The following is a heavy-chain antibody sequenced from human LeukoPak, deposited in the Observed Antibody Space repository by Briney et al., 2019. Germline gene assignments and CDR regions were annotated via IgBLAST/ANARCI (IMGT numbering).Heavy chain of an antibody. CDR3: ATGARYFDS. V-gene: IGHV3-30-3*01. CDR1: GFTFSSYA. Sequence: PGGSLRLSCAASGFTFSSYAMHWVRQAPGKGLEWVAVISYDGSNKYYADSVKGRFTISRDNAKNSLYLQMNSLRDEDTAVYYCATGARYFDSWGQGTLVTVSS. D-gene: IGHD3-9*01. J-gene: IGHJ4*02. CDR2: ISYDGSNK.